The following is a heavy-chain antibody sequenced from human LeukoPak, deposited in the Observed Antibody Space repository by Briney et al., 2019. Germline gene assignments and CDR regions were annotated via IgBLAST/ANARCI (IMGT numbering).Heavy chain of an antibody. Sequence: GESLKISCKGSGYSFTSYWIGWVRQAPGKGLEWVSYISTSGSTIYYADSVKGRFTISRDNAKNSLYLQMNSLRAEDTAVYYCARAGGGAGAGAYYFDYWGQGTLVTVSS. CDR2: ISTSGSTI. V-gene: IGHV3-48*01. D-gene: IGHD6-19*01. J-gene: IGHJ4*02. CDR1: GYSFTSYW. CDR3: ARAGGGAGAGAYYFDY.